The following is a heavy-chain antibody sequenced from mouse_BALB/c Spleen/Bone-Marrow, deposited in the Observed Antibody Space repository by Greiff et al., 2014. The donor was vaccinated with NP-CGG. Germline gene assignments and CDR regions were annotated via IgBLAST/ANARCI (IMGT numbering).Heavy chain of an antibody. CDR1: GYTFTSYW. CDR3: TRLRVYYFDY. J-gene: IGHJ2*01. V-gene: IGHV1-69*02. CDR2: IYPSDSYT. Sequence: VQLQQSGAELVRPGASVKLSCKASGYTFTSYWINWVKQRPGQGLEWIGNIYPSDSYTNYNQKFKDKATLTVDKSSSTAYMQLSSPTSEDSAVYYCTRLRVYYFDYWGQGTTPTVSS.